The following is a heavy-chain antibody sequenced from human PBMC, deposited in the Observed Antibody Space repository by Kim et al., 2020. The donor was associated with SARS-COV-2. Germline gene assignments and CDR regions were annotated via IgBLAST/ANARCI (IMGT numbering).Heavy chain of an antibody. CDR2: ISSSSSYT. J-gene: IGHJ4*02. CDR3: ARDRGFGEGAD. V-gene: IGHV3-11*06. D-gene: IGHD3-10*01. CDR1: GFTFSDYY. Sequence: GGSLRLSCAASGFTFSDYYMSWIRQAPGKGLEWVSYISSSSSYTNYADSVKGRFTISRDNAKNSLYLQMNSLRAEDTAVYYCARDRGFGEGADWGQGTLVTVSS.